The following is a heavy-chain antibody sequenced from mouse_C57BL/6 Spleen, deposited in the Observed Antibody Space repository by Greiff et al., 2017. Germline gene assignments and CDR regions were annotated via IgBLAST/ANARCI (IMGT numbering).Heavy chain of an antibody. J-gene: IGHJ4*01. CDR3: ARIYYGNYDAMDY. Sequence: ESGPGLVKPSQSLSLTCSVTGYSITSGYYWNWIRQFPGNKLEWMGYISYDGSNNYNPSLKNRISITRDTSKNQFFLKLNSVTTEDTATYDCARIYYGNYDAMDYWGQGTSVTVSS. V-gene: IGHV3-6*01. D-gene: IGHD2-1*01. CDR2: ISYDGSN. CDR1: GYSITSGYY.